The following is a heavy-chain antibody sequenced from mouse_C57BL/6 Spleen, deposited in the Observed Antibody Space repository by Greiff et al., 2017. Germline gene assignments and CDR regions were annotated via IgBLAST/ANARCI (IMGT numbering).Heavy chain of an antibody. D-gene: IGHD1-1*01. CDR3: ARWQYYYGSSYGFAY. CDR1: GYTFTSYW. Sequence: QVQLQQPGAELVRPGSSVKLSCKASGYTFTSYWMHWVKQRPIQGLEWIGNIDPSDSETHYNQKFKDKATLTVDKSSSTAYMQLSSLTSEDSAVYDCARWQYYYGSSYGFAYWGQGTLVTVSA. V-gene: IGHV1-52*01. CDR2: IDPSDSET. J-gene: IGHJ3*01.